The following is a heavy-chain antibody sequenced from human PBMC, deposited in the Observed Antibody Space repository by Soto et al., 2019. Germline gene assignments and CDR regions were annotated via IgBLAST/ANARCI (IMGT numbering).Heavy chain of an antibody. CDR3: ARTDGAGPPYSSNGRAV. V-gene: IGHV1-69*01. CDR2: IIPIFGTA. CDR1: GGTFSSYA. Sequence: QVQLVQSGAEVKKPGSSVKVSCKASGGTFSSYAISWVRQAPGQGLEWMGGIIPIFGTANYAQKFQGRVRITADEPRRPANRGRGGGRPEYTAVYYGARTDGAGPPYSSNGRAVGGQGTTVTVPS. J-gene: IGHJ6*02. D-gene: IGHD6-19*01.